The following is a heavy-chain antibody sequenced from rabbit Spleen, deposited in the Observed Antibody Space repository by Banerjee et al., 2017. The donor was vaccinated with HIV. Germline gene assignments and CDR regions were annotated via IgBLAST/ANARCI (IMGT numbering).Heavy chain of an antibody. D-gene: IGHD2-1*01. V-gene: IGHV1S40*01. Sequence: QSLEESGGDLVKPGASLTLTCTASGFSFSPVNWIYWVRQAPGKGLEWIGTIYAGSTGTTDYARWAKGRFTISKTSSTTVTLQMTGLTAADTATYFCARLSYGDYGAIPYYFDLWGPGTLVTVS. CDR3: ARLSYGDYGAIPYYFDL. J-gene: IGHJ4*01. CDR1: GFSFSPVNW. CDR2: IYAGSTGTT.